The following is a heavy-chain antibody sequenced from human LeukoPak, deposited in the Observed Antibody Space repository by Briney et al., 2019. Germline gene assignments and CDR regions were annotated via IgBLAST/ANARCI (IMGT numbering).Heavy chain of an antibody. D-gene: IGHD2-15*01. CDR2: IYPGDSDT. CDR3: ASPPGGYCSGGSCYPDPGFLQH. V-gene: IGHV5-51*01. Sequence: GESLKISCEGSGYSFTSYWIGWVRQMPGKGLEWMGIIYPGDSDTRYSPSFQGQVTISADKSISTAYLQWSSLKASDTAMYYCASPPGGYCSGGSCYPDPGFLQHWGQGTLVTVSS. J-gene: IGHJ1*01. CDR1: GYSFTSYW.